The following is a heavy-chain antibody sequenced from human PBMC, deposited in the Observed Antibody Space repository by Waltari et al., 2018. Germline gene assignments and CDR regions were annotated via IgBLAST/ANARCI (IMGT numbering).Heavy chain of an antibody. CDR3: AKARGSTSSRYYFDY. V-gene: IGHV3-23*03. D-gene: IGHD6-6*01. CDR1: GFAFSNYA. Sequence: EVQLLESVGGLVQHGGSLSLYCAGSGFAFSNYAMSWVRQAPGKGLEWVSLIHNDGTTTYYADSVKGRFTIFRDDSKNTLYLQVNSPVAEDTALYYCAKARGSTSSRYYFDYWGQGTLVTVSS. CDR2: IHNDGTTT. J-gene: IGHJ4*02.